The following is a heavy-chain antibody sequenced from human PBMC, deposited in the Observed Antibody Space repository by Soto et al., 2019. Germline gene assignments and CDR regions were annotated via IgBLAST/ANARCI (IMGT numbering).Heavy chain of an antibody. Sequence: QVQLVESGGGVVQPGRSLRLSCAASGFTFSTYGIHWVRQAPGKGLEWVAVLSYDGGDIKYADSVRGRFTISRDNSKNTGYLQMNSLRAEDTAVYYCAKGRKRDLHIVFEPEFDYWGQGTLVTVSS. D-gene: IGHD2-15*01. CDR2: LSYDGGDI. CDR1: GFTFSTYG. J-gene: IGHJ4*02. CDR3: AKGRKRDLHIVFEPEFDY. V-gene: IGHV3-30*18.